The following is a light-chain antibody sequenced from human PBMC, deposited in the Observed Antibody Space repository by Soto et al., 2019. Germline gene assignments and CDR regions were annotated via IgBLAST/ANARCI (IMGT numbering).Light chain of an antibody. CDR3: YSYAGTSTYV. CDR1: SSDVGTYNL. J-gene: IGLJ1*01. CDR2: EVN. V-gene: IGLV2-23*02. Sequence: QSALTQPASVAGSPGQSITISCTGTSSDVGTYNLVSWHQQLPDKAPKLIIHEVNKRPSGVSTRFSGSKSGNTAYLTISGLQADDDADYHCYSYAGTSTYVFGTGTRSPS.